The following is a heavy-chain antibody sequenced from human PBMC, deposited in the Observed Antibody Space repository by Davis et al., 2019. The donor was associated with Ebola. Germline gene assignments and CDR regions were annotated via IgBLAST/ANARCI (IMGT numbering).Heavy chain of an antibody. CDR1: GYRFTSYG. Sequence: AASVKVSCKASGYRFTSYGISWVRQAPGQGLEWMGWISVYNGNTNYAQKFQGRVTMTTDTSTSTAYMELRSLRSDDTAVYYCARDHMYYDFWSGDYTPVNWFDPWGQGTLVTVAS. J-gene: IGHJ5*02. D-gene: IGHD3-3*01. V-gene: IGHV1-18*01. CDR3: ARDHMYYDFWSGDYTPVNWFDP. CDR2: ISVYNGNT.